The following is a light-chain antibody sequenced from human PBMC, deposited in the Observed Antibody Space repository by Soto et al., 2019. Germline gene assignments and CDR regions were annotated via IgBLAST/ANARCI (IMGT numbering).Light chain of an antibody. V-gene: IGKV3-20*01. Sequence: EIVLAQSPGTLSLSPGERATLSCRASQSVSNNYLAWYRQKPGQAPWLLIYGASNRAGGVPDRFSGSGSGSDFTLTISRLEPEDFAVYYCPQYGSSRSFGEGAKV. CDR1: QSVSNNY. J-gene: IGKJ1*01. CDR2: GAS. CDR3: PQYGSSRS.